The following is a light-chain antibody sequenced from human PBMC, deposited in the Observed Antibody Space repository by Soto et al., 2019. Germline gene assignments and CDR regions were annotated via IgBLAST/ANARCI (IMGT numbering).Light chain of an antibody. CDR3: QHYNNWPPYT. J-gene: IGKJ2*01. V-gene: IGKV3-15*01. CDR1: QSVNSD. CDR2: DAS. Sequence: EIGMTQSPATLSLSPGERATLSCRASQSVNSDLAWYQQKPGQAPRLLIYDASTRAAGVPARFTGSGSETEFTLTISSLQSEDYAVYYCQHYNNWPPYTFGQGPKVDIK.